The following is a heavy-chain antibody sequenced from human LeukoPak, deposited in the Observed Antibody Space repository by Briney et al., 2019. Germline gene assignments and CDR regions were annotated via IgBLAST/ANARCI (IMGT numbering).Heavy chain of an antibody. CDR2: TYSNGRT. J-gene: IGHJ6*03. CDR3: ARVLSGRGSLYDYYYYMDV. D-gene: IGHD3-10*01. CDR1: GFTFSSHG. Sequence: GGSLRLSCAASGFTFSSHGMNWGRQAPGKGLEWVSVTYSNGRTYYADSVKGRFTISRDISKNTLYLQMNSLRAEDTAVYYCARVLSGRGSLYDYYYYMDVWGKGTTVTISS. V-gene: IGHV3-53*01.